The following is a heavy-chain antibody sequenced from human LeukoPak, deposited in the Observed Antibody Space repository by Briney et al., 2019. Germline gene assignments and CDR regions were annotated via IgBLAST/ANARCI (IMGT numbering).Heavy chain of an antibody. CDR3: AKNRVSSTSRDY. CDR2: IRSSGSTT. Sequence: GGSLRLSCAASGFTFSSFEMNWVRQAPGKGLEWVSYIRSSGSTTYYADSVKGRFTISRDNAKSSLYLQMNSLRDEDTAIYYCAKNRVSSTSRDYWGQGTLVTVSS. V-gene: IGHV3-48*03. J-gene: IGHJ4*02. D-gene: IGHD2-2*01. CDR1: GFTFSSFE.